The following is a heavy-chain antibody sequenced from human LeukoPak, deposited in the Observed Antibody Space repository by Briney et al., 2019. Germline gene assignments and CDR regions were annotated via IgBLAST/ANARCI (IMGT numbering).Heavy chain of an antibody. CDR1: GFTFNYAW. Sequence: GGSLRLSCAASGFTFNYAWMSWVRQTPGKGLEWLGRIKSKTDGGTTDYAAPVKGRFTISRDDSKNTLYLQMNSLKTEDTAVYYCTTGNSGYWGQGTLVTVS. D-gene: IGHD4-23*01. V-gene: IGHV3-15*01. CDR3: TTGNSGY. CDR2: IKSKTDGGTT. J-gene: IGHJ4*02.